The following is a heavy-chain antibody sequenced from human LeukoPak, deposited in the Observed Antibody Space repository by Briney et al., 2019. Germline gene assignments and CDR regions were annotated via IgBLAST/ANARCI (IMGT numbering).Heavy chain of an antibody. CDR2: ISYDGSNK. D-gene: IGHD2-2*01. V-gene: IGHV3-30-3*01. Sequence: PGRSLRLSCAASGFTFSSYAMHWVRQAPGKGLEWVAVISYDGSNKYYADSVKGRFTISRDNSKNTLYLQMNSLRAEDTAVYYCARERSQRKPAASWFDPWGQGTLVTVSP. CDR3: ARERSQRKPAASWFDP. J-gene: IGHJ5*02. CDR1: GFTFSSYA.